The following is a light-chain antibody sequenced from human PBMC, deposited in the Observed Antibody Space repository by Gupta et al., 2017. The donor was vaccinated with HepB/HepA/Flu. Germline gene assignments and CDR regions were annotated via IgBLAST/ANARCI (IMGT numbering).Light chain of an antibody. CDR1: QSVSSNY. Sequence: EIVLTQSPGTLSLSPGERATLSCRASQSVSSNYLAWYQQKPGQAPRLLIYDASSRATGIPDRFSGSGSGTDFTLTIIRLEPEDFAVYYCQQYGSSSLTFGGGTKVEIK. CDR2: DAS. V-gene: IGKV3-20*01. J-gene: IGKJ4*01. CDR3: QQYGSSSLT.